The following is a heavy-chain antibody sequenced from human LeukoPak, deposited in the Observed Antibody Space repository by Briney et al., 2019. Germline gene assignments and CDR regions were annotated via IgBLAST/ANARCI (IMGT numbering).Heavy chain of an antibody. J-gene: IGHJ5*02. Sequence: SETLSLTCAVYGGSFGGYYWSWIRQPPGKGLEWIGEINHSGSTNYNPSLKSRVTISVDTSKKQFSLRLTSVTAADTAVYYGARGRGVLVPAAIAGFDPWGQGTLVTVSS. CDR3: ARGRGVLVPAAIAGFDP. D-gene: IGHD2-2*02. V-gene: IGHV4-34*01. CDR2: INHSGST. CDR1: GGSFGGYY.